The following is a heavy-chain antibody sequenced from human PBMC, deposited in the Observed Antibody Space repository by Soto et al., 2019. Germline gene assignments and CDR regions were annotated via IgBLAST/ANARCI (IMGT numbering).Heavy chain of an antibody. J-gene: IGHJ6*02. CDR3: ARGSSIAGLYYGMDV. V-gene: IGHV4-31*03. Sequence: QVQLQESGPGLVKPSQTLSLTCTVSGGSISSGGYYWTWIRQHPGKGLEWIGYNYYSGITYYNPSRKSRVTISLDTSKNQFSLKLSSVTAADTAVYYCARGSSIAGLYYGMDVWVQGTTVTVSS. CDR2: NYYSGIT. D-gene: IGHD6-6*01. CDR1: GGSISSGGYY.